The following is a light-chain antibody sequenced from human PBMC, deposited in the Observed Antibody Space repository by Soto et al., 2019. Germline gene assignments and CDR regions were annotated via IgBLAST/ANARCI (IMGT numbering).Light chain of an antibody. CDR1: QSISRW. CDR2: DAS. CDR3: KQYNSYSGT. Sequence: DIQMTQSPSTLSASVGDRVTITCRASQSISRWLAWYRQKPGKAPKLLIYDASSLESGVASRFSGSGSGTEFTLTISSIQPDDFATQYGKQYNSYSGTFGQGTKVEIK. J-gene: IGKJ1*01. V-gene: IGKV1-5*01.